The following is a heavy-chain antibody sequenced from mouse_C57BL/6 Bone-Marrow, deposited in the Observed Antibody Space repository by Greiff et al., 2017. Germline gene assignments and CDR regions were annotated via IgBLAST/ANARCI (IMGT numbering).Heavy chain of an antibody. V-gene: IGHV1-62-2*01. CDR3: ARHGGRSPIYYYGSPHFDY. CDR2: FYPGSGSI. J-gene: IGHJ2*01. D-gene: IGHD1-1*01. CDR1: GYTFTEYT. Sequence: VQLQQSGAELVKPGASVKLSCKASGYTFTEYTIHWVKQRSGQGLEWIGWFYPGSGSIKYNEKFKDKATLTADKSSSTVYMELSRLTSEDSAVYFCARHGGRSPIYYYGSPHFDYWGQGTTLTVSS.